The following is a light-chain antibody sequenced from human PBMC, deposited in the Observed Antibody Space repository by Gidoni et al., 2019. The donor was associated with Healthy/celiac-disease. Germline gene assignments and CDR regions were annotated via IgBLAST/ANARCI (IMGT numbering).Light chain of an antibody. J-gene: IGKJ3*01. V-gene: IGKV4-1*01. CDR1: QSVLYSSNNKNY. Sequence: DIVMTQSPDSLAVSLGERATINCKSSQSVLYSSNNKNYLAWYQQKPGQPPKLLIYWASTRESGVPDRCSGSGSGTDFTLTISSLQAEDVAVYYCQQYYSTVFTFGPGTKVDIK. CDR2: WAS. CDR3: QQYYSTVFT.